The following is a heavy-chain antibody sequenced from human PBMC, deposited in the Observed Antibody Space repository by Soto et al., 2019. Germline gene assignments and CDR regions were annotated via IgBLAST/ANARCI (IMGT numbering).Heavy chain of an antibody. D-gene: IGHD2-15*01. Sequence: SETLSLTCAVYGGSFNTYYWSWIRQSPGKGLEWIGEINHSGFTNYNPSLESRVTTSVDTTKNQFSLKLRSVTAADTAIYYCARRYCSDSYCSYFDYWGRGTLVTVSS. CDR1: GGSFNTYY. CDR3: ARRYCSDSYCSYFDY. V-gene: IGHV4-34*01. J-gene: IGHJ4*02. CDR2: INHSGFT.